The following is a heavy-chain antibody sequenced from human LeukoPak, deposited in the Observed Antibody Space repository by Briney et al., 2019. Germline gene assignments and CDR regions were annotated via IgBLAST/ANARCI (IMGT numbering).Heavy chain of an antibody. D-gene: IGHD2-15*01. J-gene: IGHJ3*01. CDR1: GYTFSNYD. CDR3: ARAGYCGDGGRRGGSAFDV. V-gene: IGHV1-18*01. Sequence: ASVRVSCKTSGYTFSNYDIYWVRQAPGQGLECMGWISGYTGDTKYAQILQGRFTVTTDTSTSTAYVELRSLTYDDTAVYYCARAGYCGDGGRRGGSAFDVWGQGTMVTVSS. CDR2: ISGYTGDT.